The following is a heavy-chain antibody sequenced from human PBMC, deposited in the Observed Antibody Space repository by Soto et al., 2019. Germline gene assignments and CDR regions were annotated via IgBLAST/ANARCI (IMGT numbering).Heavy chain of an antibody. CDR3: ARDVGATEGY. CDR2: ISYDGSNK. Sequence: GGSLRLSCAASGFTFSSYAMHWVRQAPGKGLEWVAVISYDGSNKYYADSVKGRFTISRDNSKNTLYLQMNSLRAEDTAVYYCARDVGATEGYWGQGTLVTVSS. D-gene: IGHD1-26*01. J-gene: IGHJ4*02. CDR1: GFTFSSYA. V-gene: IGHV3-30-3*01.